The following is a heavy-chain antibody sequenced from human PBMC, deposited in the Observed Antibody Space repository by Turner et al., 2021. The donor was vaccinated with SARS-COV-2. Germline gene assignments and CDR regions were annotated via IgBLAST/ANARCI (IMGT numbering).Heavy chain of an antibody. J-gene: IGHJ4*02. V-gene: IGHV1-2*02. Sequence: QVQLVQSGAEVTKPGASVKVPCKASGYTFAGYYIHWVRQAPGQGRKWMGWINPNSGGTNYAQRFQGRVTMTGDTSISTAYMELSTLRSDDTAVYYCARSVSWLQSLTVDYWGQGTLVTVSS. CDR2: INPNSGGT. CDR1: GYTFAGYY. CDR3: ARSVSWLQSLTVDY. D-gene: IGHD5-12*01.